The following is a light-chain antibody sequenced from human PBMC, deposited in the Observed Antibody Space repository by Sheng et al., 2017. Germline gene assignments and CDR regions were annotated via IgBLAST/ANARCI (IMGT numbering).Light chain of an antibody. Sequence: DIQLTQSPSSLSASVGDRVIISCRASQTISSFLNWYQHKPGKVPELLIYGTASLQSGVPSRFSGSGSGTDFTLTISSLQPEDFATYYCQQSYSNSRTFGHG. CDR2: GTA. J-gene: IGKJ1*01. CDR1: QTISSF. V-gene: IGKV1-39*01. CDR3: QQSYSNSRT.